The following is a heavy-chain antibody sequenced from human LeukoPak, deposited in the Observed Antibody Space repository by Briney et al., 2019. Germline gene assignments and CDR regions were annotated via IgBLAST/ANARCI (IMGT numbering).Heavy chain of an antibody. D-gene: IGHD5-18*01. CDR1: GFMFASVG. CDR3: AKYRPDSYGYRDY. Sequence: GGTLRLSCVASGFMFASVGMNWVRKAPGKGLEWVSSISGGGDRAYYADSVKGRFTISRDNSKNTLYLQMNSLRAEDTALYYCAKYRPDSYGYRDYWGQGTLITVSS. J-gene: IGHJ4*02. CDR2: ISGGGDRA. V-gene: IGHV3-23*01.